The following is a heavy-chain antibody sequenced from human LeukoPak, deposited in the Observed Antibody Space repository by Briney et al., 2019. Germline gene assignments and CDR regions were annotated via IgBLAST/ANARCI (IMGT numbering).Heavy chain of an antibody. CDR1: GDSVTSGGYY. Sequence: SQTLSLTCTVSGDSVTSGGYYWNRIRQHPVKGLEWIGYIYYTGSTNYNPSLKSRINISADTSKNQFSLKLKSVTAADTAIYYCARSGLYYPGSGSFDYWGQGALVTVSS. CDR3: ARSGLYYPGSGSFDY. V-gene: IGHV4-31*03. J-gene: IGHJ4*02. D-gene: IGHD3-10*01. CDR2: IYYTGST.